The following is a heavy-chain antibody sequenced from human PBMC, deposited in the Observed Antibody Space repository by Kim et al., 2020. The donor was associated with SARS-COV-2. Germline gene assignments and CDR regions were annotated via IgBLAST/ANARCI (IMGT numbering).Heavy chain of an antibody. CDR2: INHSGST. CDR1: GGSFSGYY. J-gene: IGHJ4*02. Sequence: SETLSLTCAVYGGSFSGYYWSWIRQPPGKGLEWIGEINHSGSTNYNPSLKSRVTISVDTSKNQFSLKLSSVTAADTAVYYCARSLTAMVRYFDYWGQGTLVTVSS. CDR3: ARSLTAMVRYFDY. D-gene: IGHD5-18*01. V-gene: IGHV4-34*01.